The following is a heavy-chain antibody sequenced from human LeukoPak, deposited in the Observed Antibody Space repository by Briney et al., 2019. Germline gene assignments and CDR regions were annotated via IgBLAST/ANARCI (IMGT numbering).Heavy chain of an antibody. Sequence: GGSLRLSCAASGFTFDDYVMSWVRQAPGKGLEWVAGINWKGDSTGYVDSVKGRFTISRDNAKNSLYLQMNSLGAEDTALYYCARGRGSFYYYYMDVWGKGTTVTVSS. CDR2: INWKGDST. J-gene: IGHJ6*03. CDR3: ARGRGSFYYYYMDV. CDR1: GFTFDDYV. V-gene: IGHV3-20*04.